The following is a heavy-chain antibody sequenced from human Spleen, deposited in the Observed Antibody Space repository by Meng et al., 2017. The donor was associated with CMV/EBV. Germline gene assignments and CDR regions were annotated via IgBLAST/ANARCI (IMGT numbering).Heavy chain of an antibody. CDR2: IIPILGIA. V-gene: IGHV1-69*02. D-gene: IGHD3-10*01. J-gene: IGHJ6*02. Sequence: SSVKVSCKASGGTFSSYTISWVRQAPGQGLEWMGRIIPILGIANYAQKFQGRVTITADKSTSTAYMELSSLRSEDTAVYYGARGESGRGRMDVWGQGTTVTVSS. CDR1: GGTFSSYT. CDR3: ARGESGRGRMDV.